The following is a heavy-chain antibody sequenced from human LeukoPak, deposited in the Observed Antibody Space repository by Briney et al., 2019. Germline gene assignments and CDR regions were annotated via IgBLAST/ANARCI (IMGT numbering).Heavy chain of an antibody. CDR3: ARKNKRHDAFDI. CDR2: MNPNSGNT. Sequence: ASVKVSCKASGYTFTSYDINWVRQATGQGLEWMGWMNPNSGNTGYAQKFQGRVTMTRNTSISTAYMELSSLRSEDTAVYYCARKNKRHDAFDIWGQGTMVTVSS. V-gene: IGHV1-8*01. D-gene: IGHD1/OR15-1a*01. J-gene: IGHJ3*02. CDR1: GYTFTSYD.